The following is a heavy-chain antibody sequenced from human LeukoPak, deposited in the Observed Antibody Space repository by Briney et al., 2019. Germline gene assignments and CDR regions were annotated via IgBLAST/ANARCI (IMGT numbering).Heavy chain of an antibody. J-gene: IGHJ4*02. D-gene: IGHD2-2*01. CDR3: ARGAGTAGCSSTSCYARFDY. Sequence: ASVKVSCKASGGTFSSYAISWVRQAPGQGLEWMGIINPSGSSTSYAQKFQGRVTMTRDMSTSTVYMELSSLRSEDTAVYYCARGAGTAGCSSTSCYARFDYWGQGTLVTVSS. V-gene: IGHV1-46*01. CDR1: GGTFSSYA. CDR2: INPSGSST.